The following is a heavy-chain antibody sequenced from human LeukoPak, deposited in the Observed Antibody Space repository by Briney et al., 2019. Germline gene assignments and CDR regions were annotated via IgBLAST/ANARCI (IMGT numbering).Heavy chain of an antibody. Sequence: GGSLRLSCAASGFTFSNYAMSWVRQAPGKGLEWVSGISGSGSSTYYADSVKGRFTISRDNSKNTLYLQMNGLRAEDTAIYYCAKDYGYHYDSSGLYYFDYWGQGTLVTVSS. D-gene: IGHD3-22*01. CDR2: ISGSGSST. CDR1: GFTFSNYA. CDR3: AKDYGYHYDSSGLYYFDY. J-gene: IGHJ4*02. V-gene: IGHV3-23*01.